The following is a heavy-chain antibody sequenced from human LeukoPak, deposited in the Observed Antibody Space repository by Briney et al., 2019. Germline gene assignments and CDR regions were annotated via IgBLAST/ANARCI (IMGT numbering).Heavy chain of an antibody. V-gene: IGHV4-39*07. D-gene: IGHD1-26*01. CDR2: MYYGGNT. J-gene: IGHJ4*02. CDR1: GDSISSSDYY. Sequence: PSETLSLTCSVSGDSISSSDYYWGWIRQPPGQGLEWIGSMYYGGNTYYNASLKSRVTISVDTYKNLFSLKLNSVTAADTGVYYCARSKNGKCDYWGQGTLVTVSS. CDR3: ARSKNGKCDY.